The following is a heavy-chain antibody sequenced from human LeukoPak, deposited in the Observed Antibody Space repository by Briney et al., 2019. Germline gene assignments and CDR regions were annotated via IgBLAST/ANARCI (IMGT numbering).Heavy chain of an antibody. Sequence: GGSLRLSCAASGFTFSSYAMSWVRQAPGKGLEWVSAISGSGGSTYYADSVKGRFTISRDNSKNTLYLQTNSLRAEDTAVYYCAKEGIAVAGPVYYYYYGMDVWGQGTTVTVSS. J-gene: IGHJ6*02. CDR2: ISGSGGST. CDR1: GFTFSSYA. CDR3: AKEGIAVAGPVYYYYYGMDV. V-gene: IGHV3-23*01. D-gene: IGHD6-19*01.